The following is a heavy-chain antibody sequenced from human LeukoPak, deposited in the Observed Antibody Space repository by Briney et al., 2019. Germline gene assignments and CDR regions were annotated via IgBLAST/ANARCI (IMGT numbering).Heavy chain of an antibody. V-gene: IGHV3-30-3*01. J-gene: IGHJ4*02. CDR2: ISYDGSNK. CDR1: GFTFSSYA. D-gene: IGHD6-6*01. CDR3: ARVNAQQLAVDYFDY. Sequence: GRSLRLSCAASGFTFSSYAMHWVRQAPGKGLEWVAVISYDGSNKYYADSVEGRFTISRDNSKNTLYLQMNSLRAEDTAVYYCARVNAQQLAVDYFDYWGQGTLVTVSS.